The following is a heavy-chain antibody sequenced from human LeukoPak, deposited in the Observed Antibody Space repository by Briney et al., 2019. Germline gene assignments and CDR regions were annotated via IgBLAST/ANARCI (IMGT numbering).Heavy chain of an antibody. CDR3: AKESGKFDY. CDR1: GIXFADYA. CDR2: ISADGGST. J-gene: IGHJ4*02. Sequence: PGGSLRLSCVVSGIXFADYAIHWVRQPPGKGLEWVSLISADGGSTFSADSVKGRFSISRDNIKNSLYLQMNSLRSEDTAMYYCAKESGKFDYWGQGTLVAVSS. V-gene: IGHV3-43*02.